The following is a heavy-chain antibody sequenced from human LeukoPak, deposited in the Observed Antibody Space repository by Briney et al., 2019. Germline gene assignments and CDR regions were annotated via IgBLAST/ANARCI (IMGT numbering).Heavy chain of an antibody. CDR3: ARGRRYFDYGYFDY. V-gene: IGHV4-31*03. D-gene: IGHD3-9*01. CDR1: GGSISSGTYY. J-gene: IGHJ4*02. CDR2: IYYSGST. Sequence: PSETLSLTCTVSGGSISSGTYYWSWIRQHPGKGLEWIGNIYYSGSTYYNPSLKSRVTISVDTSKNQFSLKLSSVTAADTAVYYCARGRRYFDYGYFDYWGQGTLVTVSS.